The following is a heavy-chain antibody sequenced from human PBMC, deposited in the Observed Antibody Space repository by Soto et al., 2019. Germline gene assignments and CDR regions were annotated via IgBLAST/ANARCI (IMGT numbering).Heavy chain of an antibody. V-gene: IGHV1-69*01. Sequence: QVQLVQSGAEVKKPGSSVKVSCKASGGTFSSYAISWVRQAPGQGLEWMGGIIPIFGTANYAQKFQGRVTSTADESTSTAYMELSSLRSEDTAVYYCARDPGGRDGYNYHYYYGMDVWGQGTTVTVSS. CDR1: GGTFSSYA. D-gene: IGHD5-12*01. J-gene: IGHJ6*02. CDR3: ARDPGGRDGYNYHYYYGMDV. CDR2: IIPIFGTA.